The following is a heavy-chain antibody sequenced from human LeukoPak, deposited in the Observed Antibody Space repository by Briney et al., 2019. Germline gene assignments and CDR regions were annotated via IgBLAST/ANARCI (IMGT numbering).Heavy chain of an antibody. Sequence: SETLSLTCTVSGGSISSYYWSWIRQPPGKGLEWIGYIYYSGSTNYNPSLKSRVTISVDTSKNQFSLKLSSVTAADTAVYYCARGPKTYYYDSSGYPYFDYWGQGTLVTVSS. V-gene: IGHV4-59*08. J-gene: IGHJ4*02. CDR1: GGSISSYY. D-gene: IGHD3-22*01. CDR2: IYYSGST. CDR3: ARGPKTYYYDSSGYPYFDY.